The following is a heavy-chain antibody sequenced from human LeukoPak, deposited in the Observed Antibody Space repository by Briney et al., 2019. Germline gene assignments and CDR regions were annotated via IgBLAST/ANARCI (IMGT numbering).Heavy chain of an antibody. D-gene: IGHD5/OR15-5a*01. CDR3: ATHVLFDSNNYSFWLGP. Sequence: SETPSLTCSVSGASINSYWSSWIPHPPGRALEWIAYIHHSGGTNYNPSLKSRVTISLDTSKNQVSLMLTSVTAADTAVYFCATHVLFDSNNYSFWLGPWGQGTLVTVSS. J-gene: IGHJ5*02. V-gene: IGHV4-59*08. CDR1: GASINSYW. CDR2: IHHSGGT.